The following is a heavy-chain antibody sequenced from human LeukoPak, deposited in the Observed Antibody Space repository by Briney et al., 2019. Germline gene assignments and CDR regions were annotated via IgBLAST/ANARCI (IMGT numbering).Heavy chain of an antibody. D-gene: IGHD2-15*01. V-gene: IGHV3-11*04. CDR3: PRPSVVVVAPFDY. Sequence: GGSLRLSCAASGFTFSGYYMSWLRQAPGKGLEWVSYISSRGSTIYYADSVKGRFTTSRDNAKNSLYLQMNSLVAEDTAVYYCPRPSVVVVAPFDYWGQGTLVTVSS. CDR2: ISSRGSTI. J-gene: IGHJ4*02. CDR1: GFTFSGYY.